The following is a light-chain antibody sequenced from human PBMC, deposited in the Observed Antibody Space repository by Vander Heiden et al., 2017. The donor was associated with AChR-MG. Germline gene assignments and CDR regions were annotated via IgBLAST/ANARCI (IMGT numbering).Light chain of an antibody. CDR1: HSVNRW. Sequence: STLSASVSVRVTITSRGMHSVNRWCAWDQVKPREAPKALIYKASTLGNEVPSRFRGTGSGTGFILTINSLQPDDYATYYCQHYDPSSPSSFGQGTKVEIK. CDR3: QHYDPSSPSS. J-gene: IGKJ2*03. CDR2: KAS. V-gene: IGKV1-5*03.